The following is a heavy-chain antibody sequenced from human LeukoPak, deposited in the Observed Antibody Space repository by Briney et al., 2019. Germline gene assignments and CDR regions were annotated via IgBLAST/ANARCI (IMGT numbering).Heavy chain of an antibody. CDR3: ARVHRLVPGPFHI. V-gene: IGHV4-59*01. CDR1: GGSISNYY. D-gene: IGHD6-6*01. CDR2: IYYSGST. J-gene: IGHJ3*02. Sequence: SETLSLTCSVSGGSISNYYWTWIRQPPGKGLEWIGNIYYSGSTNYNPSLKSRVTISVDTSKNQFSLNLRSVTAADTAVFYCARVHRLVPGPFHIWGQGTMVIVSS.